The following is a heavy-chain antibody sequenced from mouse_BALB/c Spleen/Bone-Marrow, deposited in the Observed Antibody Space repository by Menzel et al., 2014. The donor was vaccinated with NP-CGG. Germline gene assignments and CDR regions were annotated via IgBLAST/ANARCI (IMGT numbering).Heavy chain of an antibody. CDR1: GYAFSNYG. CDR2: IYPGDGET. D-gene: IGHD2-4*01. V-gene: IGHV1-80*01. CDR3: ASVYDYGRGYAMDY. Sequence: QVQLQQSGAELVRPGSSVKISCKASGYAFSNYGMNWVKQRPGQGLEWIGQIYPGDGETNYNGEFEGRGTLTADKSSSTAYMQVSSLTSEDSAVYFCASVYDYGRGYAMDYWGQGTSVTVSS. J-gene: IGHJ4*01.